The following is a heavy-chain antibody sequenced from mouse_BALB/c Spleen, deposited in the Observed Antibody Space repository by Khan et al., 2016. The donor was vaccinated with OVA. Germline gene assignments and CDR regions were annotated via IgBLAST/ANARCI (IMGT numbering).Heavy chain of an antibody. CDR3: ARGGWAYAMDY. V-gene: IGHV14-3*02. Sequence: VQLQQSGAELVKPGAPAMLSCTASGFNIKDTYIHWVRQRPEQGLSWMGTIGRANGNTKSDPTFQGKATITADTSSNTAFLHLSSLTSQYTAVYYCARGGWAYAMDYWGQGTSVTVSS. CDR2: IGRANGNT. D-gene: IGHD1-1*02. CDR1: GFNIKDTY. J-gene: IGHJ4*01.